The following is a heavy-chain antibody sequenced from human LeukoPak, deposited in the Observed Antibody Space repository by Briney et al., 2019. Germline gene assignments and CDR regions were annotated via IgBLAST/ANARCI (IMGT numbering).Heavy chain of an antibody. D-gene: IGHD1-7*01. CDR1: GFTFSSYA. V-gene: IGHV3-23*01. Sequence: GGSLRLSCAASGFTFSSYAMSWVRQAPGKGLEWVSAISGSGGSTYYADSVKGRFTISRDNSKNTLYLQMNSLRAEDTAVYYCAKAVVWNYDAIADYWGQGTLVTVSS. CDR2: ISGSGGST. CDR3: AKAVVWNYDAIADY. J-gene: IGHJ4*02.